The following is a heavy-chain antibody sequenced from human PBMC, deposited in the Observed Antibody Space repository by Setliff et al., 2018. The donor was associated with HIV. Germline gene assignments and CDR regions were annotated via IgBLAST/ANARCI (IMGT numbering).Heavy chain of an antibody. J-gene: IGHJ4*01. Sequence: GASVKVSCKTSGGTFSSYAVSWVRQAPGQGLEWMGGIIPAFGTANYAQKFQGRVTITTDESTSTADMELSGLRSEDTAVYFCARDGLLVAGIRFDYWGQGTLVTVSS. CDR1: GGTFSSYA. CDR2: IIPAFGTA. D-gene: IGHD6-19*01. CDR3: ARDGLLVAGIRFDY. V-gene: IGHV1-69*05.